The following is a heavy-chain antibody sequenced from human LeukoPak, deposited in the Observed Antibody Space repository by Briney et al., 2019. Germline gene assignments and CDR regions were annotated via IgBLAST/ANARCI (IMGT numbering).Heavy chain of an antibody. D-gene: IGHD3-9*01. V-gene: IGHV1-3*01. CDR2: INAGNGNT. CDR3: ARDSVPLYYDILTGYYTQGGYFDY. J-gene: IGHJ4*02. Sequence: GASVKVSCKASGYTFTSYAMHWVRQAPGQRLEWMGWINAGNGNTKYSQKFQGRVTITWDTSASTAYMELSSLRSEDTAVYYCARDSVPLYYDILTGYYTQGGYFDYWGQGTLVTVSS. CDR1: GYTFTSYA.